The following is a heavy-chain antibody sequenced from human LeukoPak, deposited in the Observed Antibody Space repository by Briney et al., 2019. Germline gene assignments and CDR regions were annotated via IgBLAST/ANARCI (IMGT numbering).Heavy chain of an antibody. CDR1: GFTFSSYS. J-gene: IGHJ4*02. CDR2: ISSTSSTV. D-gene: IGHD1/OR15-1a*01. V-gene: IGHV3-48*01. CDR3: AKGPLAVEHSTHRFDF. Sequence: GGSLRLSCAVSGFTFSSYSMTWVRQAPGKGLEWVSYISSTSSTVYYADSVKGRFTISRDNVKNSLYLQMNSLRAEDTAVYYCAKGPLAVEHSTHRFDFWGQGTLVAVSS.